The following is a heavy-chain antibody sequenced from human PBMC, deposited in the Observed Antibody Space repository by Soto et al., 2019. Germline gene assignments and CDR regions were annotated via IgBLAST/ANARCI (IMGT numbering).Heavy chain of an antibody. J-gene: IGHJ5*02. Sequence: PGELLRISYRGSGYNFISYWVGWVRQMPGKGLEWMGIIYPGDSDTRYSPSFQGQVTISADKSISTAYLQWSSLKASDTAMYYCARGGGCSSTSCRAGNWFDPWGQGTLVTVSS. V-gene: IGHV5-51*01. CDR3: ARGGGCSSTSCRAGNWFDP. D-gene: IGHD2-2*01. CDR1: GYNFISYW. CDR2: IYPGDSDT.